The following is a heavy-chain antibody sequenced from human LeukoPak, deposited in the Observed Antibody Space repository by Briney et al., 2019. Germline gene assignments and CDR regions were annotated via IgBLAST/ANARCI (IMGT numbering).Heavy chain of an antibody. J-gene: IGHJ4*02. CDR2: IYSGGST. CDR1: GFTVSSNY. D-gene: IGHD3-22*01. V-gene: IGHV3-66*02. Sequence: GGSLRLSCAASGFTVSSNYMSWVRQAPGKGLEWVSVIYSGGSTYYADSVKGRFTISRDNSKNTLYLQMNRLRAEDTAVYYCARDARVYGSSGYYYSHFDYWGQGTLVTVSS. CDR3: ARDARVYGSSGYYYSHFDY.